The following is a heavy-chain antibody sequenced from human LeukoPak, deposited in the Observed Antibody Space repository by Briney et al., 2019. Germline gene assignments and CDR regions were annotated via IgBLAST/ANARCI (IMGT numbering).Heavy chain of an antibody. D-gene: IGHD1-26*01. CDR3: AREGIVGATRLTDS. J-gene: IGHJ4*02. CDR2: ISSSGSTI. Sequence: PGGSLRLSCGASGFTFSSYEMNWVRQAPGKGLEWGSYISSSGSTIYYADFVKGRFTISRDNAKNSLYLQMNSLRAEDTAVYYCAREGIVGATRLTDSWGQGTLVTVSS. V-gene: IGHV3-48*03. CDR1: GFTFSSYE.